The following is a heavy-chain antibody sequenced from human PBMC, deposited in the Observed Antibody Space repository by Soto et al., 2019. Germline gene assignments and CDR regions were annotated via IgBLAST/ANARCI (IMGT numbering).Heavy chain of an antibody. CDR1: GYTFADFY. CDR2: MNPNTGGA. J-gene: IGHJ4*02. V-gene: IGHV1-2*02. CDR3: ATSTYDAFWSGSF. Sequence: QVQLVQSGAELKKPGASVRVSCKTSGYTFADFYIHWVRQAPGQGFEWMGWMNPNTGGAVYAQKFLGRVAMTRGTSISSAYMALSRLSSNDTSVYFCATSTYDAFWSGSFWGQGTLVTVS. D-gene: IGHD3-3*01.